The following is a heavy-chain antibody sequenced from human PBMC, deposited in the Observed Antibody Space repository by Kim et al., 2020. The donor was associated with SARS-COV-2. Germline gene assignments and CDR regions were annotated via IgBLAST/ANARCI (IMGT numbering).Heavy chain of an antibody. Sequence: RFTISRDNSKNTVYLQMISLRAEDTAVYYCAKLPTITMVRGVIPTYYFDYWGQGTLVIVSS. D-gene: IGHD3-10*01. J-gene: IGHJ4*02. CDR3: AKLPTITMVRGVIPTYYFDY. V-gene: IGHV3-23*01.